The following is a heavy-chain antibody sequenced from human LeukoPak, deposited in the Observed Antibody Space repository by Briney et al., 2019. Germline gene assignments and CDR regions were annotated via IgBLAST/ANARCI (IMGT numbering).Heavy chain of an antibody. J-gene: IGHJ4*02. D-gene: IGHD3-10*01. CDR2: ISGSGGST. V-gene: IGHV3-23*01. CDR1: GFTFSSYA. CDR3: AKDLYYGSGSHYNGY. Sequence: GGSLRLSCAASGFTFSSYAMSWVRQAPGKGLEWVSAISGSGGSTYYADSVKGRFTISRDNSKNTLHLQMNSLRAEDTAVYYCAKDLYYGSGSHYNGYWGQGTLVTVSS.